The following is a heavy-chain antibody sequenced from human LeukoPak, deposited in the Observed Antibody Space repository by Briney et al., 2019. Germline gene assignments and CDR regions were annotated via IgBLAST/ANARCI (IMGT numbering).Heavy chain of an antibody. CDR2: MNPNSGNT. V-gene: IGHV1-8*01. Sequence: ASVKVSCKDSGYTFTSYDINWVRQATGQGLEWMGWMNPNSGNTGYAQKFQGRVTMTRNTSISTAYMELSSLRSEDTAVYYCARGRDCSSTSCYRTQYYYYGMDVWGQGTTVTVSS. CDR3: ARGRDCSSTSCYRTQYYYYGMDV. CDR1: GYTFTSYD. D-gene: IGHD2-2*01. J-gene: IGHJ6*02.